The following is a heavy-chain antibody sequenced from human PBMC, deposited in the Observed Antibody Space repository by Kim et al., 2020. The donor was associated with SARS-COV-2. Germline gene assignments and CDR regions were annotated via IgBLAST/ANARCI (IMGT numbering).Heavy chain of an antibody. D-gene: IGHD3-9*01. V-gene: IGHV4-34*01. CDR2: INHSGST. CDR1: GGSFSGYY. CDR3: ARGDVLRYFKTPKVFDY. Sequence: SETLSLTCAVYGGSFSGYYWSWIRQPPGKGREWIGEINHSGSTNYNPSRKSRVTISVDTTKNQFTLKLSLVTAADTAVYYCARGDVLRYFKTPKVFDYWGQGTLVTVSS. J-gene: IGHJ4*02.